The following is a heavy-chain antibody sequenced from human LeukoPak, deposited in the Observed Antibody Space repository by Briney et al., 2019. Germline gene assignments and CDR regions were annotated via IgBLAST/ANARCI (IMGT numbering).Heavy chain of an antibody. V-gene: IGHV3-23*01. J-gene: IGHJ4*02. CDR2: ISGSGDIT. Sequence: GGSLRLSCAASGFTFGTYAMTWVRQAPGKGLEWVSLISGSGDITYYAHSLKDRFTISRDNSKNTLHLQMHSLRAEDTAVYYCAARPGDLAVPFDYWGQGTLVTVSS. CDR3: AARPGDLAVPFDY. D-gene: IGHD3-10*01. CDR1: GFTFGTYA.